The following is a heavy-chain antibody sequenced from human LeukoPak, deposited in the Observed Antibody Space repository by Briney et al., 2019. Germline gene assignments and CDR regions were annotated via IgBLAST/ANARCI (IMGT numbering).Heavy chain of an antibody. V-gene: IGHV4-59*01. D-gene: IGHD5-18*01. CDR2: IYYSGST. Sequence: SETLSLTCTVSGGSISSYYWSWILQPPGEGLEWIGYIYYSGSTNYNPSIKSRVTISVDTSKNQFSLKLSSVTAADTAVYYCARVHGYSYGVFDYWGQGTLVTVSS. CDR3: ARVHGYSYGVFDY. CDR1: GGSISSYY. J-gene: IGHJ4*02.